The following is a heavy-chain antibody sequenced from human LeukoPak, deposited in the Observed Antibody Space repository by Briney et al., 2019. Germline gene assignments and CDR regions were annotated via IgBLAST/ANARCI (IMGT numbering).Heavy chain of an antibody. CDR2: IIPILGIA. CDR3: ARVSLWFGELFYYFDY. CDR1: GGTFSSYA. V-gene: IGHV1-69*04. J-gene: IGHJ4*02. D-gene: IGHD3-10*01. Sequence: ASVKVSCKASGGTFSSYAISWVRQAPGQGLEWMGRIIPILGIANYAQKFQGRVTITADKSTSTAYMELSSLRSEDTAVYYCARVSLWFGELFYYFDYWGKGTLVTVSS.